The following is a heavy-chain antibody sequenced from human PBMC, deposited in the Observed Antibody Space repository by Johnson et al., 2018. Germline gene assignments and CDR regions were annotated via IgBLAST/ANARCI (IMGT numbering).Heavy chain of an antibody. CDR2: ISYDGSNK. V-gene: IGHV3-30*18. J-gene: IGHJ6*03. D-gene: IGHD5-12*01. Sequence: QVQLVQSGGGVVQPGRSLRLSCAASGFTFSSYGMHWVRQAPGKGLEWVAVISYDGSNKYYADSVKGRCTISRDNSKNKLYLQMNSLRAEDTAVYYCAKEGGWLPAAGPHYMGVWGIGTTVTVSS. CDR1: GFTFSSYG. CDR3: AKEGGWLPAAGPHYMGV.